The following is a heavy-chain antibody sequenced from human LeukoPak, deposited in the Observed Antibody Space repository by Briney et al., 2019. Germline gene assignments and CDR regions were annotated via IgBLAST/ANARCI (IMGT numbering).Heavy chain of an antibody. CDR3: AREGNPYSTSWYLGP. V-gene: IGHV7-4-1*02. J-gene: IGHJ5*02. CDR1: GYSFTSYA. D-gene: IGHD6-13*01. Sequence: ASVKVSCKASGYSFTSYALNWVRQAPGQGLEWMGWINANTGDPSCAQGFTGRFVFSLDTSVSTAYLQISSLKAEDTAVYYCAREGNPYSTSWYLGPWGQGTLVTVSS. CDR2: INANTGDP.